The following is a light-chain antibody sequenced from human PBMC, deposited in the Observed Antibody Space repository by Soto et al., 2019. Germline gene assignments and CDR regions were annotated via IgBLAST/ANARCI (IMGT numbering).Light chain of an antibody. CDR1: QSISSY. Sequence: DIQMTQSPSSLSASVGDRVTITCRASQSISSYLNWYQQKPGKVPKLLIYAASILQSGVPSRFSGSGSGTDFTLTISSLQPEDCATYYCQQSYSTPRTFGQGTKVEIK. CDR2: AAS. CDR3: QQSYSTPRT. J-gene: IGKJ1*01. V-gene: IGKV1-39*01.